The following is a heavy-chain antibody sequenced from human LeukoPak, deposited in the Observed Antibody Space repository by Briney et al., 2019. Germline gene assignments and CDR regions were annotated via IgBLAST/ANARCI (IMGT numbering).Heavy chain of an antibody. Sequence: GASVKLSCKASGYTFSGYYIHWVRQAPGQGLEWMGWINAYNGNTNYAQKLQGRVTMTTDTSTSTAYMELRSLRSDDTAVYYCARVGGVAGTGWDYWGQGTLVTVSS. J-gene: IGHJ4*02. CDR1: GYTFSGYY. D-gene: IGHD6-19*01. CDR3: ARVGGVAGTGWDY. CDR2: INAYNGNT. V-gene: IGHV1-18*04.